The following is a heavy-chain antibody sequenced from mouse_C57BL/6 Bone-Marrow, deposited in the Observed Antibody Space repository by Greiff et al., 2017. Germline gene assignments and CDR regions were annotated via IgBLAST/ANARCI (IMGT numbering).Heavy chain of an antibody. J-gene: IGHJ3*01. D-gene: IGHD1-1*01. CDR2: INPGSGGT. CDR1: GYAFTNYL. CDR3: ASHGYYGSSPWFAY. V-gene: IGHV1-54*01. Sequence: QVQLKESGAELVRPGTSVKVSCKASGYAFTNYLIEWVKQRPGQGLEWIGVINPGSGGTNYHEKFKGKATLTADKSSSTAYMQLSSLTSEDSAVYFCASHGYYGSSPWFAYWGQGTLVTVSA.